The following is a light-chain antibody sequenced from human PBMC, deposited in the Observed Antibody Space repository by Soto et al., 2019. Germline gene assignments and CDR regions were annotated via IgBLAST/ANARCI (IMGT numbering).Light chain of an antibody. V-gene: IGKV3-11*01. Sequence: EIVLTQSPATLSLSPGERATLSCRASQSVSSYLAWYQQKPGQAPRLLIYDASNRATGIPARFSGSGSGTDFTLTISYLEPEDFAVYYCQQGGNWPLTFGQGTRLEIK. J-gene: IGKJ5*01. CDR1: QSVSSY. CDR3: QQGGNWPLT. CDR2: DAS.